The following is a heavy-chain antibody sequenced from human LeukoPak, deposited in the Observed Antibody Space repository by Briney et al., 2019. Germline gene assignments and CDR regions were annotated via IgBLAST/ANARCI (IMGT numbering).Heavy chain of an antibody. J-gene: IGHJ6*02. CDR3: VAKAARPEYYGMDV. CDR2: IYYSGST. Sequence: SQTLSLTCTVSGGSISSGDYYWSWIRQPPGKGLEWIGYIYYSGSTYYNPSLKSRVTISVDTSKNQFSLKLSSVTAADTAVYYCVAKAARPEYYGMDVWGQGTTVTVSS. V-gene: IGHV4-30-4*01. CDR1: GGSISSGDYY. D-gene: IGHD6-6*01.